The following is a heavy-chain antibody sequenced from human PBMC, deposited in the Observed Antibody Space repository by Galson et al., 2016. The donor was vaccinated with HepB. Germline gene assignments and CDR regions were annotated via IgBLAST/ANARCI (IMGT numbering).Heavy chain of an antibody. V-gene: IGHV4-31*03. CDR1: GGSISSGRYY. D-gene: IGHD5-12*01. CDR2: IYHSGGT. J-gene: IGHJ3*02. CDR3: ARAVRGYSGYDAFDI. Sequence: LSLTCTVSGGSISSGRYYWTWIRQHPGNGLEWIGNIYHSGGTCHNPSLKSRLTISVDTSKNQFSLKLSSLTAADTAVYYCARAVRGYSGYDAFDIWGQGTMVTVSS.